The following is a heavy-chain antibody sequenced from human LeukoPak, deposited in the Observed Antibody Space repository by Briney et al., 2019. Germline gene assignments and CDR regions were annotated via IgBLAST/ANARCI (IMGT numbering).Heavy chain of an antibody. D-gene: IGHD6-13*01. Sequence: ASVKVSCKASGYTFTSYGISCVRQAPGQGLECMGWISAYNGNTDYAQKLQGRDTMTTDASTSTAYMELRSLRSDDTAVYYCASAAAGTSWFDPWGQGTLVTVSS. J-gene: IGHJ5*02. CDR2: ISAYNGNT. V-gene: IGHV1-18*01. CDR1: GYTFTSYG. CDR3: ASAAAGTSWFDP.